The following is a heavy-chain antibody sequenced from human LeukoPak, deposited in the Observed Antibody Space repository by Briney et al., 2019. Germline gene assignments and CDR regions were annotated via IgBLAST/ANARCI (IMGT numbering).Heavy chain of an antibody. CDR3: ARESYCTGGSCYSGRAFDV. CDR1: GFTFSTYW. D-gene: IGHD2-15*01. V-gene: IGHV3-74*01. J-gene: IGHJ3*01. CDR2: IKTEGSNT. Sequence: PGGSLRLSCAPSGFTFSTYWMHWVRQDPRKGLVWVSRIKTEGSNTYYADSVKGRFTISRDNAKNTLYLQMNSLRAEDTALYYCARESYCTGGSCYSGRAFDVWGQGTMVTVSS.